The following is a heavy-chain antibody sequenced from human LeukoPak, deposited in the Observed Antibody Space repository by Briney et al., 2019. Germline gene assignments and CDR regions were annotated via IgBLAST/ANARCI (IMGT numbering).Heavy chain of an antibody. CDR2: IFYSGST. CDR3: ARPRDYDAFDI. Sequence: SETLSLTCTVSGGSISSNNYYWGWIRQPPGKGLEWIGSIFYSGSTYYNPSLKSRVTISVDTSKNQFSLKVSSVTAADTAVYCCARPRDYDAFDIWGQGTMVTVSS. V-gene: IGHV4-39*01. J-gene: IGHJ3*02. D-gene: IGHD3-10*01. CDR1: GGSISSNNYY.